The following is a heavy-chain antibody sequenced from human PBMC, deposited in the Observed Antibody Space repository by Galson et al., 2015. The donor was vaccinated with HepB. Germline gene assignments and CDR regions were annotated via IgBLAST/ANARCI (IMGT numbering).Heavy chain of an antibody. D-gene: IGHD3-10*01. Sequence: SLRLSCAASGFSFSSYAMNWVRQAPGKGLEWVSSISNGAVSTFYADSVKGRFTISRDNSKNTLYLQMNSLRAEDTAVYYCAKAGDYRGHFDFWGQGTLVTVSS. J-gene: IGHJ4*02. CDR2: ISNGAVST. CDR1: GFSFSSYA. V-gene: IGHV3-23*01. CDR3: AKAGDYRGHFDF.